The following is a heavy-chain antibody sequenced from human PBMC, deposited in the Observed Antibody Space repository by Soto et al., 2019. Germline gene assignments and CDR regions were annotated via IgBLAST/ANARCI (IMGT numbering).Heavy chain of an antibody. D-gene: IGHD6-6*01. CDR2: IIPIFGTA. V-gene: IGHV1-69*12. Sequence: QVQLVQSGAAVKKPGSSVKVSCKASGGTFSSYAISWVRQAPGQGLEWMGGIIPIFGTANYAQKFQGRVTITADESTSTAYMELSSLRSEDTAVYYCARGGSGSSSGGYYYGMDVWGQGTTVTVSS. CDR3: ARGGSGSSSGGYYYGMDV. J-gene: IGHJ6*02. CDR1: GGTFSSYA.